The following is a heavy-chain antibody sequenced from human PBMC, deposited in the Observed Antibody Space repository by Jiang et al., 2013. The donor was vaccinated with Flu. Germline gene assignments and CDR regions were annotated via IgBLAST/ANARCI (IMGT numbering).Heavy chain of an antibody. J-gene: IGHJ5*02. Sequence: GLVWVSRINSDGSSTSYADSVKGRFTISRDNAKNTLYLQMNSLRAEDTAVYYCARGGVTAIDNWFDPWGQGTLVTVSS. CDR2: INSDGSST. D-gene: IGHD2-21*02. CDR3: ARGGVTAIDNWFDP. V-gene: IGHV3-74*01.